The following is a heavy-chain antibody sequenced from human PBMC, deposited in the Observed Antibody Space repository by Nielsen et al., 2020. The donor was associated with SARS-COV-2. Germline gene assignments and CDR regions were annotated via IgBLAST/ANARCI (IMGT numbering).Heavy chain of an antibody. CDR1: GGSISSYY. D-gene: IGHD3-22*01. CDR3: ARVRITMIVVVDAFDI. J-gene: IGHJ3*02. Sequence: SETLSLTCTVSGGSISSYYWSWIRQPPGKGLEWFGYIYYSGSTSYNPSLKSRVTISVDTTKNQFSLKLSSVTAADTAVYYCARVRITMIVVVDAFDIWGQGTMVTVSS. V-gene: IGHV4-59*12. CDR2: IYYSGST.